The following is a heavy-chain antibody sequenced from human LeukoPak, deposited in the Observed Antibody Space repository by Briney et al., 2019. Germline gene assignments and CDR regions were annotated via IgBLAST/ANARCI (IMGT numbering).Heavy chain of an antibody. D-gene: IGHD2-2*03. J-gene: IGHJ4*02. V-gene: IGHV3-48*02. CDR3: ASGSGH. Sequence: GGSLRLSCAAPGFTFSNYGLNWVRQAPGKGLEWVSHISSSGSAKYYADSVKGRFTISRDNAKNSLYLQMNSLRDEDTAVFYCASGSGHWGQGTLVTVSS. CDR2: ISSSGSAK. CDR1: GFTFSNYG.